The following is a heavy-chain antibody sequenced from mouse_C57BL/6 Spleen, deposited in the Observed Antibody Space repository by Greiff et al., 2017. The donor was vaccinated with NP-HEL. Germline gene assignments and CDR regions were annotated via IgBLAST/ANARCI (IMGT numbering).Heavy chain of an antibody. CDR3: AKIGRGYFDV. J-gene: IGHJ1*03. Sequence: QVHVKQSGTELVKPGASVKLSCKASGYTFTSYWMHWVKQRPGQGLEWIGNINPSNGGTNYNEKFKSKATLTVDKSSSTAYMQLSSLTSEDSAVYYCAKIGRGYFDVWGTGTTVTVSS. CDR1: GYTFTSYW. V-gene: IGHV1-53*01. CDR2: INPSNGGT.